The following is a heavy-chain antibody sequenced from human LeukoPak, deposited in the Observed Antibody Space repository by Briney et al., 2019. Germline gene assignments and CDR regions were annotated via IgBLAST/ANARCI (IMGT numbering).Heavy chain of an antibody. J-gene: IGHJ4*02. V-gene: IGHV3-48*02. CDR2: ISSSSGTI. CDR3: AKEVQDYIWGSYRYGDIDY. D-gene: IGHD3-16*02. CDR1: GFTFSSYS. Sequence: PGGSLRLSCAASGFTFSSYSMNWVRQAPGKGLEWVSYISSSSGTIYYADSVKGRFTISRDNAKNSLYLQMNSLRDEDTAVYYCAKEVQDYIWGSYRYGDIDYWGQGTLVTVSS.